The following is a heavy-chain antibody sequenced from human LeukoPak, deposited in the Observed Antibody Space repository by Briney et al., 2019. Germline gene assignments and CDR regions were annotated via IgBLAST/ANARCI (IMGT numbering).Heavy chain of an antibody. Sequence: NLGGSLRLSCAASGFTFSTYRMNWVRQAPGKGLKWVSAISSSSRHIYYADSVKGRFTISRDNAKKSLYLEMNSLRAEDTAVYYCAKDSHSWSRDYWGQGTLVTVSS. CDR3: AKDSHSWSRDY. J-gene: IGHJ4*02. V-gene: IGHV3-21*01. CDR2: ISSSSRHI. CDR1: GFTFSTYR. D-gene: IGHD6-13*01.